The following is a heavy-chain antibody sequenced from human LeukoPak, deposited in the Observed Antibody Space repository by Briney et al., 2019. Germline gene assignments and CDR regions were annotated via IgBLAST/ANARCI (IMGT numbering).Heavy chain of an antibody. J-gene: IGHJ4*02. CDR2: IYTSGST. V-gene: IGHV4-61*02. D-gene: IGHD3-10*01. CDR1: GGSISSGSYY. Sequence: SETLSLTCTVSGGSISSGSYYWSWIRQPAGKGLEWIGRIYTSGSTNYNPSLKSRVTISVDTSKNQFSLKLSSVTAADTAVYYCARSLTRRSQLWFGHKNYFDYWGQGTLVTVSS. CDR3: ARSLTRRSQLWFGHKNYFDY.